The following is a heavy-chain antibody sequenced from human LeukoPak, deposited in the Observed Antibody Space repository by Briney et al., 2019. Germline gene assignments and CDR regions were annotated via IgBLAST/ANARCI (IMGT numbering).Heavy chain of an antibody. D-gene: IGHD5-12*01. CDR3: AKLGYSGYDPKDY. CDR2: ISGSGSST. J-gene: IGHJ4*02. Sequence: GGSLRLSCAASGFTFSSYAMSWVRQAPGKGLEWVPAISGSGSSTYSADSVKGRFTISRDNSKNTLYLQMNSLRAEDTAVYYCAKLGYSGYDPKDYWGQGTLVTVSS. CDR1: GFTFSSYA. V-gene: IGHV3-23*01.